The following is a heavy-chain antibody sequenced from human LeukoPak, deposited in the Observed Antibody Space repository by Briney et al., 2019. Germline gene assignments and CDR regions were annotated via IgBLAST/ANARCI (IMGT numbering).Heavy chain of an antibody. V-gene: IGHV3-21*01. CDR1: GFTFRNYF. D-gene: IGHD3-10*01. Sequence: GGSLRLSCATSGFTFRNYFMNWVRQAPGKGLEWVSSISSSSSYIYYADSVKGRFTISRDNAKNSLYLQMNSLRAEDTAVYYCAREDGRGDYYYYYGMDVWGKGTTVTVSS. CDR2: ISSSSSYI. J-gene: IGHJ6*04. CDR3: AREDGRGDYYYYYGMDV.